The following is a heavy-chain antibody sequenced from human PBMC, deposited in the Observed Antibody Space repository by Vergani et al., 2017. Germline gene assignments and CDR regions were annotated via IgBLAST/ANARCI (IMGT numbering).Heavy chain of an antibody. CDR2: IYYSGST. D-gene: IGHD4-23*01. CDR3: ARDRGGLGYFDY. J-gene: IGHJ4*02. V-gene: IGHV4-61*10. CDR1: GGSISSGSYY. Sequence: QVQLQESGPGLVRPSQTLSLTCTVSGGSISSGSYYWSWFRQPAGKGLEWIGYIYYSGSTNYNPSLKSRVTISVDTSKNQFSLKLSSVTAADTAVYYCARDRGGLGYFDYWGQGTLVTVSS.